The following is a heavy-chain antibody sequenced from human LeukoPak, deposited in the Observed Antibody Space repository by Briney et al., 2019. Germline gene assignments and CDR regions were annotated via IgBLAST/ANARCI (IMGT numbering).Heavy chain of an antibody. J-gene: IGHJ2*01. CDR2: INPSGGRT. CDR1: GYTFTSFY. V-gene: IGHV1-46*01. D-gene: IGHD3-10*01. CDR3: ARDFSGGTVVRGVITDFPDWYFDL. Sequence: EASVKVSCKASGYTFTSFYMHWVRQAPGQGLEWMGIINPSGGRTPYAQKFQGRVTMTRDTSTSTVYMEVNSLRSEGTAVYYCARDFSGGTVVRGVITDFPDWYFDLWGRGTLVTVSS.